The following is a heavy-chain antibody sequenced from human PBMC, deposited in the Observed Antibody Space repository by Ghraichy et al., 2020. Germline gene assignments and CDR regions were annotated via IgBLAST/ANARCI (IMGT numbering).Heavy chain of an antibody. Sequence: GGSLRLSCAASGFTLSDYWMHWVRQVPGKGLEWVSRIKMDGSGTDYADSVKGRFTISRDNAKNTVYLQMNSLRAEDTAVYYCVRAYDYWGQGTLVTVSS. CDR1: GFTLSDYW. J-gene: IGHJ4*02. CDR3: VRAYDY. CDR2: IKMDGSGT. V-gene: IGHV3-74*01.